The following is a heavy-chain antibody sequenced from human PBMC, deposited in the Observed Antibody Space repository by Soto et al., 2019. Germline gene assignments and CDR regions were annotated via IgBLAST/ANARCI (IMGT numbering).Heavy chain of an antibody. V-gene: IGHV1-46*03. CDR3: SRVDPGETSPFDH. Sequence: ASVKVSCKASGHTITSYYIHWVRQAPGQGLEWMGWINPFDGSRMFAQSFQGRVTMTRDTSTSTVYMEVSSLRSEDTAVYYCSRVDPGETSPFDHWGQGTLVTVSS. J-gene: IGHJ4*02. CDR1: GHTITSYY. CDR2: INPFDGSR. D-gene: IGHD3-10*01.